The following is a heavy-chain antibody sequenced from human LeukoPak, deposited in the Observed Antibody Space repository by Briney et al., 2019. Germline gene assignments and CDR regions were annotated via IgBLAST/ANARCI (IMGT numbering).Heavy chain of an antibody. D-gene: IGHD3-3*01. CDR1: GFTFSTSW. J-gene: IGHJ3*02. CDR2: INTDGNTR. CDR3: AKGVHDFWSGHAFDI. Sequence: GGSLRLSCATSGFTFSTSWMHWVRQAPGKGLVWVSRINTDGNTRDYADSVKGRFTISRDNAKNTLYLQMNSLRPEDTALYYCAKGVHDFWSGHAFDIWGQGTMVTVSS. V-gene: IGHV3-74*01.